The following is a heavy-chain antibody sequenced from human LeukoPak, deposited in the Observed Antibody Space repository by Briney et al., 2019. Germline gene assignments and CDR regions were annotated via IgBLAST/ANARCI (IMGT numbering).Heavy chain of an antibody. J-gene: IGHJ6*03. CDR3: ARDSSPTDYYYYYMDV. V-gene: IGHV3-33*01. Sequence: PVGSLRLSGAASGFTFSSYGMHWVRQAPGKGLEWVAVIWYDGSNKYYADSVKGRFTIFRDNSKNTLYLQMNSLRAEDTAVYYCARDSSPTDYYYYYMDVWGKGTTVTVSS. CDR1: GFTFSSYG. CDR2: IWYDGSNK. D-gene: IGHD6-13*01.